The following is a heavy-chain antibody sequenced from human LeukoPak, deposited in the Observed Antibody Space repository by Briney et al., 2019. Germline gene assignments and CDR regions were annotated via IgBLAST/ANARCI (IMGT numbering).Heavy chain of an antibody. CDR1: GDSVSSNSAA. Sequence: SQTLSLTCAISGDSVSSNSAAWNWIRQSPSRGLEWLGRTYYRSKCYNDYAVSVKSRITINPDTSKNQFSLQLNSVTPEDTAVYYCARDGGYCSSTSCYTTFAYYYYGMDVWGQGTTVTVSS. V-gene: IGHV6-1*01. CDR3: ARDGGYCSSTSCYTTFAYYYYGMDV. J-gene: IGHJ6*02. CDR2: TYYRSKCYN. D-gene: IGHD2-2*02.